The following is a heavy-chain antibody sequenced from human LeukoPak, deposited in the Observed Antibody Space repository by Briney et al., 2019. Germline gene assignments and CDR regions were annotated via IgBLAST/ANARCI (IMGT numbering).Heavy chain of an antibody. Sequence: GGSLRLSCAASGFTFSSYWMSWVRQAPGKGLEWVANIKQDGSEKYYVDSVKGRFTISRDNAKNSLYLQMNSLRAEDTAVYYCASLSYVDTAMVTWYFHLWGRGTLVTVSS. D-gene: IGHD5-18*01. CDR2: IKQDGSEK. V-gene: IGHV3-7*01. CDR1: GFTFSSYW. J-gene: IGHJ2*01. CDR3: ASLSYVDTAMVTWYFHL.